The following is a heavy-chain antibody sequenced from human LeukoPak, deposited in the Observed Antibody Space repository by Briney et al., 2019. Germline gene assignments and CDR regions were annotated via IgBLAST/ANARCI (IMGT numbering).Heavy chain of an antibody. CDR2: IYHSGST. J-gene: IGHJ4*02. D-gene: IGHD3-22*01. V-gene: IGHV4-38-2*01. CDR3: ATNYDSSGYYGY. CDR1: GYSISSGYY. Sequence: SETLSLTCAVSGYSISSGYYWGWIRQPPGKGLEWIGSIYHSGSTYYNPSLKSRVTISVDTSKNQFSLKLGSVTAADTAVYYCATNYDSSGYYGYWGQGTLVTVSS.